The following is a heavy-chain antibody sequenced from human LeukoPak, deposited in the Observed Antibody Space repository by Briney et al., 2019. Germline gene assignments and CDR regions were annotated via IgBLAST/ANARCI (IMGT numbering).Heavy chain of an antibody. Sequence: SQTLSLTCTVSGGSISSGDYYWGWIRQPPGKGLEWIGSSYHNGGTYYNPSLKSRVTISLDTSKNQFSLKLSSVTAADTAVYYCARLGGSYFYFDYWGQGTLVTVSS. CDR1: GGSISSGDYY. D-gene: IGHD1-26*01. V-gene: IGHV4-39*07. J-gene: IGHJ4*02. CDR3: ARLGGSYFYFDY. CDR2: SYHNGGT.